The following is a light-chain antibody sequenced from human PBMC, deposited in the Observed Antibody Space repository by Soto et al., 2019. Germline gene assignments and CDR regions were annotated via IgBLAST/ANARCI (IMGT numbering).Light chain of an antibody. CDR1: QSVRRY. V-gene: IGKV3-15*01. J-gene: IGKJ5*01. Sequence: EIVLTQSPGTLSLSPGERATLSCRASQSVRRYLAWYQQKPGQAPRLLIYDTSTRATGIPARFSGSGSGTEFTLTISSLQSEDFAVYYCQQYNNWPPITFGQGTRLEIK. CDR2: DTS. CDR3: QQYNNWPPIT.